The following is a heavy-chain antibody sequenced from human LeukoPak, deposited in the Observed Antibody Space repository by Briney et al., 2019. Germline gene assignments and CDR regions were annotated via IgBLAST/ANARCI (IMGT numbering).Heavy chain of an antibody. Sequence: ASVKVSCKASGYTFTGYYMHWVRQAPGQGLEWMGWINPNSGGTNYAQNFQGRVTMARDTFISTAYMELSSLRSDDTAIYYCARTGDFDYWGQGTLVTVSS. CDR2: INPNSGGT. CDR3: ARTGDFDY. J-gene: IGHJ4*02. D-gene: IGHD7-27*01. V-gene: IGHV1-2*02. CDR1: GYTFTGYY.